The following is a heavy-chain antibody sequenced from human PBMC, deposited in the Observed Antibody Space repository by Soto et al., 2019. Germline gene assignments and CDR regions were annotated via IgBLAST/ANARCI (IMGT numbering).Heavy chain of an antibody. V-gene: IGHV4-31*03. CDR3: ARERCSTSCPMDV. CDR2: IYYSGST. CDR1: GGSISSSSYY. D-gene: IGHD2-2*01. J-gene: IGHJ6*02. Sequence: SETLSLTCTVSGGSISSSSYYWGWIRQPPGKGLEWIGYIYYSGSTYYNPSLKSRLIISIDTSKNQFSLRLSSVTAADTAVYYCARERCSTSCPMDVWGQGARVTVSS.